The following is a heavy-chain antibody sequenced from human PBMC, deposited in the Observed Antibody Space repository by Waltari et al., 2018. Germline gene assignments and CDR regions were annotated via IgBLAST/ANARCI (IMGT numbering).Heavy chain of an antibody. CDR1: GGSISSDIYY. D-gene: IGHD3-10*01. CDR2: THTSGST. V-gene: IGHV4-61*02. J-gene: IGHJ4*02. Sequence: QVQLQESGPGLVKPSQTLSLTCTVPGGSISSDIYYWTWIRQPAGKGLEWIGRTHTSGSTYYNPSLKSRLTISVDRSRNQFSLKLSSVTAADTAVYYCASFGSHSYWGQGTLVTVSS. CDR3: ASFGSHSY.